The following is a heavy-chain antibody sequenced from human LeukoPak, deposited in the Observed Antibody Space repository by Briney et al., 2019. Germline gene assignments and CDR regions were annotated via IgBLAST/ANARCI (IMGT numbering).Heavy chain of an antibody. CDR2: IYDSGST. V-gene: IGHV4-59*01. CDR3: ARVGGTNYYYYGMDV. CDR1: GGSFSGYY. D-gene: IGHD1-1*01. Sequence: SETLSLTCAVYGGSFSGYYWSWIRQPPGKGLEWIGYIYDSGSTNYNPSLKSRVTISVDTSKNQFSLKLSSVTAADTAVYYCARVGGTNYYYYGMDVWGQGTTVTVSS. J-gene: IGHJ6*02.